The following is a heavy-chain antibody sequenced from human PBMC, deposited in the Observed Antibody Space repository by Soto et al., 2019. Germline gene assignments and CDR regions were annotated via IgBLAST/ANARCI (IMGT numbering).Heavy chain of an antibody. CDR3: ARPIAARPDYYYYMDV. CDR2: IWYDGSNK. Sequence: QVQLVESGGGVVQPGRSLRLSCAASGFTFSSYGMHWVRQAPGEGLEWVAVIWYDGSNKYYADSVKGRFTISRDNSKNTLYLQMNSLRAEDTAVYYCARPIAARPDYYYYMDVWGKGTTVTVSS. CDR1: GFTFSSYG. D-gene: IGHD6-6*01. J-gene: IGHJ6*03. V-gene: IGHV3-33*01.